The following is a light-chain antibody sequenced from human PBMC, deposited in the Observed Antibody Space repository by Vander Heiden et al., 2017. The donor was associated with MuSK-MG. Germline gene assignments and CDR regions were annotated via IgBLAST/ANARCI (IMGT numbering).Light chain of an antibody. CDR1: QSISSH. J-gene: IGKJ5*01. V-gene: IGKV1-39*01. CDR2: AVS. Sequence: DIQMTQSPSSLSASVGDRVTITCRASQSISSHLNWYQQKPGKAPKLLIYAVSSLLSRVPSRSSGSGSGTDFTLTIIILQPEDFATYYCQQSYSTLITFGEGTPMEIK. CDR3: QQSYSTLIT.